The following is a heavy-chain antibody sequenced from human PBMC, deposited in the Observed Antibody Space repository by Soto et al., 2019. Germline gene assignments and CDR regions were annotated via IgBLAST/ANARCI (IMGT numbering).Heavy chain of an antibody. CDR2: IYYSGST. CDR3: ARHARRTINYYDSSGYISAFDI. CDR1: GGSISSSSYY. Sequence: QLQLQESGPGLVKPSETLSLTCTVSGGSISSSSYYWGWIRQPPGKGLEWIGSIYYSGSTYYNPSLKSRVTISVDTSKNQFSLKLSSVTAADTAVYYCARHARRTINYYDSSGYISAFDIWGQGTMVTVSS. V-gene: IGHV4-39*01. J-gene: IGHJ3*02. D-gene: IGHD3-22*01.